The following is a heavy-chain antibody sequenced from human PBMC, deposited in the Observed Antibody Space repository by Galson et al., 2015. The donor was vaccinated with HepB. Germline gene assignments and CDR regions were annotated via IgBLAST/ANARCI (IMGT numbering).Heavy chain of an antibody. CDR3: ARSGGSSSSGRGFDI. J-gene: IGHJ3*02. D-gene: IGHD6-6*01. CDR1: GFTLSEHY. V-gene: IGHV3-72*01. CDR2: TRDKANGYTT. Sequence: SLRLSCAASGFTLSEHYMDWVRQAPGKGLEWVGRTRDKANGYTTEYAASVKDRFTISRDDSRNSLYLQMNSLKTEDTAVYYCARSGGSSSSGRGFDIWGQGTVVTVSS.